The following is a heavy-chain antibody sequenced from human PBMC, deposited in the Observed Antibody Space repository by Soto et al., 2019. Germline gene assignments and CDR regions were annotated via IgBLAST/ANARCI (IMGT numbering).Heavy chain of an antibody. CDR3: ARDPVVDTAMVTGNWFDP. V-gene: IGHV1-69*04. Sequence: SVEVCCKASGGTFSSYTISWVRQAPGQGLEWMGRIIPILGIANYAQKFQGRVTITADKSTSTAYMELSSLRSEDTAVYYCARDPVVDTAMVTGNWFDPWGQGTLVTVSS. CDR1: GGTFSSYT. CDR2: IIPILGIA. J-gene: IGHJ5*02. D-gene: IGHD5-18*01.